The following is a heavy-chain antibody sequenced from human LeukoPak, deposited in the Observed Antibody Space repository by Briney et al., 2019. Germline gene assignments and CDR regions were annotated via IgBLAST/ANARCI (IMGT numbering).Heavy chain of an antibody. J-gene: IGHJ4*02. CDR1: GGTFSSYA. Sequence: SVKVSCKASGGTFSSYAISWVRQAPGQGPEWMGGIIPIFGTASYAQKFQGRVTITTDESTSTAYMELSSLRSEDTAVYYRARSNFWSGYYFDYWGQGTLVTVSS. CDR2: IIPIFGTA. D-gene: IGHD3-3*01. CDR3: ARSNFWSGYYFDY. V-gene: IGHV1-69*05.